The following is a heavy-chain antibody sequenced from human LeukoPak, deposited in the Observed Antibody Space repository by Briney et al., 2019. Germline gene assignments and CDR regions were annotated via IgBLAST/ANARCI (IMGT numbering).Heavy chain of an antibody. Sequence: PSETLSLTCTVSGYSISSGYYWGWIRQPPGKGLEWIGSIYHSGSTYYNPSLKSRVTISVDTSKNQFSLKLSSVTAADTAVYYCARKYCSGGSCYSGEFDYWGQGTLVTVSS. CDR2: IYHSGST. J-gene: IGHJ4*02. D-gene: IGHD2-15*01. V-gene: IGHV4-38-2*02. CDR1: GYSISSGYY. CDR3: ARKYCSGGSCYSGEFDY.